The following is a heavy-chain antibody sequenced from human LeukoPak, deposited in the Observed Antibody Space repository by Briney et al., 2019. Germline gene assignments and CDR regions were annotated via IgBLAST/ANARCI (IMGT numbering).Heavy chain of an antibody. CDR3: AKDTDSASWYYFDY. J-gene: IGHJ4*02. CDR2: ISWNSISI. D-gene: IGHD6-13*01. Sequence: HTGGSLRLSCAASGSTFDKYALHWVGQAPGKRLEWVAGISWNSISIDYADSVKGRFTISRDNAKNSLYLQMNSLRPEDTALYYCAKDTDSASWYYFDYWGQGTLVTVSS. V-gene: IGHV3-9*01. CDR1: GSTFDKYA.